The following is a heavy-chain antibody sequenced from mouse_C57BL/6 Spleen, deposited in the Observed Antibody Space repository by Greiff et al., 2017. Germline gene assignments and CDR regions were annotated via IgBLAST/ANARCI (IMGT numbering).Heavy chain of an antibody. J-gene: IGHJ2*01. D-gene: IGHD3-3*01. CDR3: ARRRGQGLVDY. Sequence: QVQLQQPGAELVKPGASVKLSCKASGYTFTSYWMQWVKQRPGQGLEWIGEIDPSDSYTNYNQKFKGKATLTVDASSCTAYMQLRSLTSEDSAVYYCARRRGQGLVDYWGQGATLTVSS. CDR1: GYTFTSYW. CDR2: IDPSDSYT. V-gene: IGHV1-50*01.